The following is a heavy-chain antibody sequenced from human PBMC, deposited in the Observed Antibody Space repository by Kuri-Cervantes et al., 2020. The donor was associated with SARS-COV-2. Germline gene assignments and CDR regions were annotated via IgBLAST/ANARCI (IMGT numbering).Heavy chain of an antibody. CDR1: GYSFKNFW. D-gene: IGHD3-3*01. CDR3: ASTVAFWSGYYDY. V-gene: IGHV5-10-1*01. Sequence: GESLKISCQGSGYSFKNFWISWVRQMPGKGLEWMGRIDPSDSYTHYNPSFQGHVTISADKSISTAYLEWSSLKASDTAMYYCASTVAFWSGYYDYWGQGTLVTVSS. J-gene: IGHJ4*02. CDR2: IDPSDSYT.